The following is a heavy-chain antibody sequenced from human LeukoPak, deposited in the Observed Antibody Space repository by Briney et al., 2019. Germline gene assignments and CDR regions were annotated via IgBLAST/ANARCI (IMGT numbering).Heavy chain of an antibody. Sequence: SETLSLTCTVSGGSISSYYWSWIRQPPGKGLEWIWYIYCSGSTNYNPSLKSRVTISVDTSKNQFSLKLSSVTAADTAVYYCAREVEYYDSSGSRTYYFDYWGEGTLVTVSS. CDR3: AREVEYYDSSGSRTYYFDY. CDR2: IYCSGST. V-gene: IGHV4-59*01. D-gene: IGHD3-22*01. J-gene: IGHJ4*02. CDR1: GGSISSYY.